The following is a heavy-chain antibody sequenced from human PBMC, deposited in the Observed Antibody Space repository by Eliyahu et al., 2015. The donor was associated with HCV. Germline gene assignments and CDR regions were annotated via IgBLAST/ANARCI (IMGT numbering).Heavy chain of an antibody. Sequence: QVQLVESGGGVVQPGRSLRLSCAASGFTFSSYGMHWVRQAPGKGLEWVAVIWYDGSNKYYADSVKGRFTISRDNSKNTLYLQMNSLRAEDTAVYYCARGGLRFLEWLSDFDYWGQGTLVTVSS. CDR3: ARGGLRFLEWLSDFDY. D-gene: IGHD3-3*01. J-gene: IGHJ4*02. V-gene: IGHV3-33*08. CDR1: GFTFSSYG. CDR2: IWYDGSNK.